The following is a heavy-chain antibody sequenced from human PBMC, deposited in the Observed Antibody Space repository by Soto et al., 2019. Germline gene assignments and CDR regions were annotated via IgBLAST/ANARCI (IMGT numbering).Heavy chain of an antibody. CDR2: IYYSGMT. D-gene: IGHD5-18*01. CDR1: GDSISSSAYY. V-gene: IGHV4-39*01. CDR3: ATHGNSNWPVDH. J-gene: IGHJ4*02. Sequence: PSETLSLTCSVSGDSISSSAYYWVWVRQPPGKGLEWIASIYYSGMTYYNPALRSRVNMSIDTSRNKFSLKLTSVTAADTAAYYCATHGNSNWPVDHWGQGTLVTAPQ.